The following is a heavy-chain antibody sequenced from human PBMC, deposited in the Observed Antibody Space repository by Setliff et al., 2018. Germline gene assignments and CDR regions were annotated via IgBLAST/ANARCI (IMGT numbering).Heavy chain of an antibody. CDR3: ARVDNFWSGPIDY. Sequence: SETLSLTCAVYGGSFSGYYWSWIRQPPGKGLEWIGEINHSGSTNYNPSLKSRVTISVDTSKNQFSLKLSSVTAADRAVYYCARVDNFWSGPIDYWGQGTLVTVSS. J-gene: IGHJ4*02. D-gene: IGHD3-3*01. V-gene: IGHV4-34*01. CDR1: GGSFSGYY. CDR2: INHSGST.